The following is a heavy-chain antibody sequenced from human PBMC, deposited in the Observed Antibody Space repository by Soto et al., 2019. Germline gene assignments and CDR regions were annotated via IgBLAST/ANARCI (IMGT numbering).Heavy chain of an antibody. V-gene: IGHV3-23*01. CDR3: ARNGYLNWFDP. D-gene: IGHD1-1*01. J-gene: IGHJ5*02. CDR1: GFTFSSYA. CDR2: ISCSGGST. Sequence: GGSLRLSCAASGFTFSSYAMSWVRQAPGKGLEWVSAISCSGGSTYYADSVKGRFTISRGNSKNTLYLQMNSLRAEDTAVYYCARNGYLNWFDPWGQGTLVTVSS.